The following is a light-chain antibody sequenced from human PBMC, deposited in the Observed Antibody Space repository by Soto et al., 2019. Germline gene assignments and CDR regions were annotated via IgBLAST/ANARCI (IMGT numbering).Light chain of an antibody. Sequence: QSVLTQPPSASGSPEQSVTISCTGTSSDVGAYNYVSWYQQHPGKAPKLMIYEVSKRPSGVPDRFSGSKSGNTASLTVSGLQAEDEADYYCSSYAGSNNYVFGTGTKVTVL. CDR3: SSYAGSNNYV. V-gene: IGLV2-8*01. J-gene: IGLJ1*01. CDR2: EVS. CDR1: SSDVGAYNY.